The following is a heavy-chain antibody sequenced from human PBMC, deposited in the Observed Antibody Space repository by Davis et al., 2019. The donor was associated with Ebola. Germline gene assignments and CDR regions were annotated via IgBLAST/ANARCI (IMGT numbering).Heavy chain of an antibody. J-gene: IGHJ4*02. CDR1: GFTFTTSG. D-gene: IGHD3-3*01. Sequence: PGGSLRLSCAAFGFTFTTSGVHWVRQAPGKGLEWVAVISYDGSNKYYADSVKGRFTISRDNSKNTLYLQMNSLRAEDTAVYYCARDGSYDFWSGYYNSGYFDYWGQGTLVTVSS. CDR3: ARDGSYDFWSGYYNSGYFDY. CDR2: ISYDGSNK. V-gene: IGHV3-30-3*01.